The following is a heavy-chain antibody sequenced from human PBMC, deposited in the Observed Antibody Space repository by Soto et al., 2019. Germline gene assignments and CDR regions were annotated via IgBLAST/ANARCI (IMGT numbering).Heavy chain of an antibody. CDR1: GGSISSYY. J-gene: IGHJ4*02. Sequence: SETLSLTCTVSGGSISSYYWSWIRQPPGKGLEWIGYIYYSGSTNYNPSLKSRVTISVDTSKNQFSLKLSSVTAADTAVYYCARHRIIAARRFFDYWGKGTQLTVP. CDR3: ARHRIIAARRFFDY. CDR2: IYYSGST. D-gene: IGHD6-6*01. V-gene: IGHV4-59*08.